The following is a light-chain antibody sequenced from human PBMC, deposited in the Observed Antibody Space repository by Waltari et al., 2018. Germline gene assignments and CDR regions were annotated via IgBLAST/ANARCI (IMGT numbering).Light chain of an antibody. CDR3: QQYDILPLT. CDR2: GAS. Sequence: DIQMTQSPSSLSAYVGDRVTITCQASHDISNWLNWYQQKHGKAPKCLIYGASNLEAGVPSRFSGSGSGTHFTLTISSLQPEDIATYYCQQYDILPLTFGPGTKVDIK. J-gene: IGKJ3*01. V-gene: IGKV1-33*01. CDR1: HDISNW.